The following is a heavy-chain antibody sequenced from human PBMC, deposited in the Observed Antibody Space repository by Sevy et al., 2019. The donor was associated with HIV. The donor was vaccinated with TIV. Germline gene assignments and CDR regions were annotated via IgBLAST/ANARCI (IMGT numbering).Heavy chain of an antibody. D-gene: IGHD1-26*01. Sequence: GESLKISCEASGFTFSSYAMSWVRQAPGKGLEWVSAISSSGGTTFYADSVKGRFTISRDNSKNTLFLQMNSLRAEDTAVYYCAKRPPSGSLDYWGQGTLVTVSS. J-gene: IGHJ4*02. CDR3: AKRPPSGSLDY. CDR1: GFTFSSYA. V-gene: IGHV3-23*01. CDR2: ISSSGGTT.